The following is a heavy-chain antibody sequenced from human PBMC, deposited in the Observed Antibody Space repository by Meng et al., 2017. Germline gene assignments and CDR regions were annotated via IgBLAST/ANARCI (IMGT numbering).Heavy chain of an antibody. CDR3: ARSPVGANAFDI. J-gene: IGHJ3*02. V-gene: IGHV4-31*03. Sequence: LRLSCTVSGGSISSGGYYWSWIRQHPGKGLEWIGYIYYSGSTYYNPSLKSRVTISVDTSKNQFSLKLSSVTAADTAVYYCARSPVGANAFDIWGQGTMVTVSS. CDR2: IYYSGST. D-gene: IGHD1-26*01. CDR1: GGSISSGGYY.